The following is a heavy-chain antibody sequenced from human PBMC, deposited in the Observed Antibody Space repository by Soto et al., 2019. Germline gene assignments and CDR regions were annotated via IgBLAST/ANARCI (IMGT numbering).Heavy chain of an antibody. D-gene: IGHD2-2*01. CDR1: GYTFSNYW. V-gene: IGHV1-46*01. Sequence: QVQLVQSGAEVKKPGASVKVSCKASGYTFSNYWMHWVRQAPGQGLEWMGIINPSSGSTNYAQKFQGRVTMTRDTFTTTVYMELRSLRSDDTAVYYCARDLEPRTTSGWFAYWGQGTLVTVSS. CDR2: INPSSGST. J-gene: IGHJ4*02. CDR3: ARDLEPRTTSGWFAY.